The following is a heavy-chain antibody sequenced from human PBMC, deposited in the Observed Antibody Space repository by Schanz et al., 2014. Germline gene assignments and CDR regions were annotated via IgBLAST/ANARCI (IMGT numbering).Heavy chain of an antibody. V-gene: IGHV3-NL1*01. CDR1: GFTFISYD. Sequence: QAQLVESGGGVVQPGRSLRLSCVASGFTFISYDIHWVRQAPGRGLEWVSGITRQGTTYYADFVKGRFSISRDLSSNTLYLQMNSLRAEDTAVYYCVPMSIAAHWGQGTLVTVSS. D-gene: IGHD6-6*01. CDR2: ITRQGTT. J-gene: IGHJ4*02. CDR3: VPMSIAAH.